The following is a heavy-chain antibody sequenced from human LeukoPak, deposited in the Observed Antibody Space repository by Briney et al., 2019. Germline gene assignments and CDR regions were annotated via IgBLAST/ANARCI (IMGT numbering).Heavy chain of an antibody. CDR2: ISSSSSYI. J-gene: IGHJ4*02. Sequence: PGGSLRLSCAASGFTFSSYSMNWVSHAPGKGLKWVSSISSSSSYIYYADSVKDRFTISRDNDKNSLYLQMNSLRAEDTAVYYCAREASSYDILTGYLRDDFDYWGQGTLVTVSS. CDR1: GFTFSSYS. D-gene: IGHD3-9*01. V-gene: IGHV3-21*01. CDR3: AREASSYDILTGYLRDDFDY.